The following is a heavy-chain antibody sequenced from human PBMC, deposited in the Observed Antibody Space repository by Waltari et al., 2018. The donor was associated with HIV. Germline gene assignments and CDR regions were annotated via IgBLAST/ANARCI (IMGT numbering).Heavy chain of an antibody. V-gene: IGHV3-33*01. D-gene: IGHD6-19*01. Sequence: QVQLVESGGGVVQPGRSLRLSCAASGFLFRSHGMHWVRQAPGKGLEWGAVIWSDGSNTYYADSVKGRFTISRDNSKNTLYLQMNSLRAEDTAVYYCARDPGIAVAGAIYYYGMDVWGQGTTVIVSS. CDR2: IWSDGSNT. J-gene: IGHJ6*02. CDR3: ARDPGIAVAGAIYYYGMDV. CDR1: GFLFRSHG.